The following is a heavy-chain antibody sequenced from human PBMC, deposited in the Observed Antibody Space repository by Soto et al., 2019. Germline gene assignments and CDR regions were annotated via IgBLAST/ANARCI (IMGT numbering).Heavy chain of an antibody. Sequence: QLQLVQSGTEVKKPGSSVTVSCKASGGTFGNYAINWLRQAPGQGLQWMGDIAPMFHKANYEQTFQGRVSITADESTNTVYMELSSLRSEDTALYYCAREVEFQTPDFGAWGQGTLVTVSS. D-gene: IGHD2-2*01. J-gene: IGHJ4*02. CDR1: GGTFGNYA. CDR3: AREVEFQTPDFGA. CDR2: IAPMFHKA. V-gene: IGHV1-69*01.